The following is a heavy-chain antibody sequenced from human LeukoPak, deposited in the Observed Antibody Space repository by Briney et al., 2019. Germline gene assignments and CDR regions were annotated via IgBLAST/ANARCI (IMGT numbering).Heavy chain of an antibody. CDR3: ATTNHCSGGTCSSWSPDS. Sequence: GGSLRLSCAGSGFAFESFTMTWVRQAPGKGLEWVAVVSYDGNYKYYLDSVKGRFTISRDNSKNTLDLQMNSLRPEDTALYYCATTNHCSGGTCSSWSPDSWGQGTLVIVSS. V-gene: IGHV3-30-3*01. J-gene: IGHJ4*02. CDR2: VSYDGNYK. D-gene: IGHD2-15*01. CDR1: GFAFESFT.